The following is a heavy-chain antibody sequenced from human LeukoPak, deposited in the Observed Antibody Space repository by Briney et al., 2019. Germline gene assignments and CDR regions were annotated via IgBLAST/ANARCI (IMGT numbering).Heavy chain of an antibody. D-gene: IGHD2-21*02. V-gene: IGHV4-61*01. CDR3: ARAARGDHAIDY. J-gene: IGHJ4*02. Sequence: PSETLSLTCTVSGGSVSSGSYYWSWIRQPPGKGLEWIGYIYYSGSTNYNPSLKSRVTISVDTSKNQFSLKLSSVTAADTAVYYCARAARGDHAIDYWGQGTLVTVSS. CDR2: IYYSGST. CDR1: GGSVSSGSYY.